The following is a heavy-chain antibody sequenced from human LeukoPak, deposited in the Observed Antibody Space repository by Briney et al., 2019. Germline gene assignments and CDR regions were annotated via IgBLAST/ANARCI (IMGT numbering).Heavy chain of an antibody. CDR2: IYYSGST. Sequence: SETLSLTCTVSGGSISSGGYYWSWIRQHPGKGLEWIGYIYYSGSTYYNPSLKSRVTISVDTSKNQFSLKLSSVTAADTAVYYCARVGLGVYYYYYYMDVWGKGPRSPSP. J-gene: IGHJ6*03. V-gene: IGHV4-31*03. CDR1: GGSISSGGYY. CDR3: ARVGLGVYYYYYYMDV. D-gene: IGHD3-10*01.